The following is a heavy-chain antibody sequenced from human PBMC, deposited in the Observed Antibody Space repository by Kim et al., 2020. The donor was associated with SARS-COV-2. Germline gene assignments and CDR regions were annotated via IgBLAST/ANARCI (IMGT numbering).Heavy chain of an antibody. J-gene: IGHJ6*02. CDR2: IIPIFGTA. CDR1: GGTFSSYA. CDR3: ARGARFLEWLSQDYGMDV. D-gene: IGHD3-3*01. V-gene: IGHV1-69*13. Sequence: SVKVSCKASGGTFSSYAISWVRQAPGQGLEWMGGIIPIFGTANYTQKFQGRVTITADESTSTAYMELSSLRSEDTAVYYCARGARFLEWLSQDYGMDVWGQGTTVTVSS.